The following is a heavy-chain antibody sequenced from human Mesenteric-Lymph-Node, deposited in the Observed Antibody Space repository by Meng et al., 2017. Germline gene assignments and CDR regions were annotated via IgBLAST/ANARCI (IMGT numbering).Heavy chain of an antibody. CDR2: IIPIFGIA. D-gene: IGHD6-6*01. CDR3: ASGFRAPSRIAVRPPSWDDALDI. CDR1: GGTFSNYA. V-gene: IGHV1-69*13. J-gene: IGHJ3*02. Sequence: SVKVSCKASGGTFSNYAISWVRQAPGQGLEWMGGIIPIFGIANYEEIFQGRVTITADESTSTAYMDLSSLSPEDTAVYYCASGFRAPSRIAVRPPSWDDALDIWGQGTLVTVSS.